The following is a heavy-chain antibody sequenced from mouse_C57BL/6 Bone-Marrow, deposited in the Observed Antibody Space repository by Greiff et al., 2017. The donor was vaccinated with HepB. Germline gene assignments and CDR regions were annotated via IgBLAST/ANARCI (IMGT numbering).Heavy chain of an antibody. D-gene: IGHD1-1*01. CDR2: IYPSDSET. Sequence: QVQLQQPGAELVRPGSSVKLSCKASGYTFTSYWMDWVKQRPGQGLEWIGNIYPSDSETHYNQKFKDKATLTVDQSSSTAYMQLSSLTSEDSAVYYCALLYGPYAMDYWGQGTSVTVSS. CDR3: ALLYGPYAMDY. V-gene: IGHV1-61*01. CDR1: GYTFTSYW. J-gene: IGHJ4*01.